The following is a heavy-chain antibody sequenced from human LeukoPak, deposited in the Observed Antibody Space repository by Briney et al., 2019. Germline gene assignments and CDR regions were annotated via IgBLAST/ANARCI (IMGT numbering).Heavy chain of an antibody. J-gene: IGHJ6*03. CDR3: ARGARVATIYYYYYMDV. CDR1: GGSISSYY. V-gene: IGHV4-59*08. D-gene: IGHD5-12*01. CDR2: IYYSGST. Sequence: PSETLSLTCTVSGGSISSYYWSWIRQPPGKGLEWIGYIYYSGSTNYNPSLKSRVTISVDTSKNQFSLKLSSVTAADTAVYYCARGARVATIYYYYYMDVWGKGTTVTISS.